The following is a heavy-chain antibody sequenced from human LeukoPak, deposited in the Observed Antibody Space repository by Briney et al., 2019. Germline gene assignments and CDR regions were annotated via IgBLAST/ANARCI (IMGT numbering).Heavy chain of an antibody. D-gene: IGHD4-23*01. CDR1: GGTFSSYA. Sequence: ASVKVSCKASGGTFSSYAISWVRQAPGQGLEWMGRIIPILGIANYAQKFQGRVTITADKSTSTAYMELSSLRSEDTAVYYCARDNGRVATNPNDYGGQGPLVTVSP. CDR2: IIPILGIA. CDR3: ARDNGRVATNPNDY. V-gene: IGHV1-69*04. J-gene: IGHJ4*02.